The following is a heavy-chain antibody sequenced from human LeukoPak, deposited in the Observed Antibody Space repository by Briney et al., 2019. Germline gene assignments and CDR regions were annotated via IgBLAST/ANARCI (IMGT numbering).Heavy chain of an antibody. Sequence: SVKVSCKASGYTFTGYYMHWVRQAPGQGLEWMGWINPNSGGTNYAQKFQGRVTMTRDTSISTAYMELSRLRSDDTAVYYCARDKGFNSGSYRELSLYNWFDPWGQGTLVTVSS. CDR2: INPNSGGT. V-gene: IGHV1-2*02. J-gene: IGHJ5*02. CDR3: ARDKGFNSGSYRELSLYNWFDP. CDR1: GYTFTGYY. D-gene: IGHD1-26*01.